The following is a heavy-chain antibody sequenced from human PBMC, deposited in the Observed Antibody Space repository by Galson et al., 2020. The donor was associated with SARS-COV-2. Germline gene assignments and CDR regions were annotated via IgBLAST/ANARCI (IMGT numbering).Heavy chain of an antibody. J-gene: IGHJ5*02. CDR3: ARGTSYSSGPDS. V-gene: IGHV3-53*01. CDR2: FYTDGRT. D-gene: IGHD6-19*01. CDR1: GFTVSSKN. Sequence: GGSLRLSCAASGFTVSSKNMNWVRQAPGKGLEWVSVFYTDGRTFYIDSVKGRFTISRDNSKNTLHLQMNSLRVEDTAVYYCARGTSYSSGPDSWGQGTLVTVSS.